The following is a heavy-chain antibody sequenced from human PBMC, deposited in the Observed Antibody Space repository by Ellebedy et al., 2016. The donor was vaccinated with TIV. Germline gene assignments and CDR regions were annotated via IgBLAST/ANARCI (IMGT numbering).Heavy chain of an antibody. V-gene: IGHV3-48*02. CDR3: ARDYKYGFVY. D-gene: IGHD5-24*01. CDR2: IRSSDSTI. Sequence: GESLKISCAASGFAFSTYSMNWVRQAPGKGLEWVSYIRSSDSTIWYADSVKGRVTISTDIAKNSLYLQMNSLRDDDTAVYYCARDYKYGFVYWGQGTLVTVSS. J-gene: IGHJ4*02. CDR1: GFAFSTYS.